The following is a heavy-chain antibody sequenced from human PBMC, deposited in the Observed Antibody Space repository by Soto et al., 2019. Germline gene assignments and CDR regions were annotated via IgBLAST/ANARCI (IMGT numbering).Heavy chain of an antibody. V-gene: IGHV1-3*01. CDR3: ARTAAYCGGDCYHCGY. D-gene: IGHD2-21*02. J-gene: IGHJ4*02. CDR1: GYTFTSYA. Sequence: ASVKVSCKASGYTFTSYAMHWVRQAPGQRLEWMGWINAGNGNTKYSQKFQGRVTITRDTSASTAYMELSSLRSEDTAVYYCARTAAYCGGDCYHCGYWGQGTLVTVS. CDR2: INAGNGNT.